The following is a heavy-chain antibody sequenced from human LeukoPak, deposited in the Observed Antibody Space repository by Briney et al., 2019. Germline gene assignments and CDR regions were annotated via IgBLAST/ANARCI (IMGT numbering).Heavy chain of an antibody. Sequence: GGSLRLSCAASGFTFSAYWMIWVRQAPGRGLEWVANMKHDGSDKYYVDSVKGRFTISRDNAKNSLYLQMNSLRAEDTAVYYCARDHSPITMVRGVISWFDPWGQGTLVTVSS. V-gene: IGHV3-7*01. CDR1: GFTFSAYW. CDR2: MKHDGSDK. D-gene: IGHD3-10*01. J-gene: IGHJ5*02. CDR3: ARDHSPITMVRGVISWFDP.